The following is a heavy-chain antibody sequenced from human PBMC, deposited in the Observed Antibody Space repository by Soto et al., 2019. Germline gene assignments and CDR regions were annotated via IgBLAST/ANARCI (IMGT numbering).Heavy chain of an antibody. V-gene: IGHV1-69*08. CDR3: ARDLRGSGGYYNPLDY. Sequence: QVQLVQSGAEVKKPGSSVKVSCKASGGTFSSYTISWVRQAPGQGLEWMGRIIPILGIANYAQKFQGRVKITADKSTSTAYMELSSLRSEDTAVYYCARDLRGSGGYYNPLDYWGQGTLVTVSS. CDR2: IIPILGIA. J-gene: IGHJ4*02. D-gene: IGHD3-10*01. CDR1: GGTFSSYT.